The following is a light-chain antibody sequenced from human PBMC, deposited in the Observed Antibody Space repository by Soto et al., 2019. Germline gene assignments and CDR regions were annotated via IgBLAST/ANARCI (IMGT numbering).Light chain of an antibody. V-gene: IGLV2-8*01. Sequence: QSALTQPPSASGSPGQSVTISCAGTYSDIGDYNYVSWYQQHPGKVPKLIISGGSKRPSGVPDRFSGSKSGYTASLTVSDLQPADEAVYYCSSYSGTNSNVIFGGGTKLTVL. CDR2: GGS. CDR1: YSDIGDYNY. CDR3: SSYSGTNSNVI. J-gene: IGLJ2*01.